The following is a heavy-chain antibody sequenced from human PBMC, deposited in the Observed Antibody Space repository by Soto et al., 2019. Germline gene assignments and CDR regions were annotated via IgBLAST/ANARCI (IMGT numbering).Heavy chain of an antibody. CDR2: IIPIFGTA. J-gene: IGHJ6*02. D-gene: IGHD2-15*01. CDR1: GGTFSSYA. Sequence: SVKVSCKASGGTFSSYAISWVRQAPGQGLEWMGGIIPIFGTANYAQKFQGRVTITADESTSTAYMELSSLRSEDTAVYYCAESRTRWSTLYYGMDVRGQGTTVTVSS. CDR3: AESRTRWSTLYYGMDV. V-gene: IGHV1-69*13.